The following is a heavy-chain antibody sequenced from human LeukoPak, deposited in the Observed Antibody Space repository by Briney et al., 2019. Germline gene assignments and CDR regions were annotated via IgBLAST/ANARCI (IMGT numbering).Heavy chain of an antibody. Sequence: GGSLRLSCAASGFTFSSYAMSWVRQAPGKGLEWVSAISGSGGSTYYADSVKGRFTISRDNSKNTLYLQMNSLKTEDTAVYYCTTVGMYYDFWSGFRPNNWFDPWGQGTLVTVSS. CDR2: ISGSGGST. D-gene: IGHD3-3*01. CDR1: GFTFSSYA. V-gene: IGHV3-23*01. J-gene: IGHJ5*02. CDR3: TTVGMYYDFWSGFRPNNWFDP.